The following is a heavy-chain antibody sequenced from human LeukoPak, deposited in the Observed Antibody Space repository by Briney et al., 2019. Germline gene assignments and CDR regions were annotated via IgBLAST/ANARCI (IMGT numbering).Heavy chain of an antibody. V-gene: IGHV3-30-3*01. D-gene: IGHD1-26*01. CDR1: GFTSSSYA. J-gene: IGHJ6*02. Sequence: GRSLRLSCAAYGFTSSSYAMHWVRQAPGEGLEWVAVISSDGSNKYYADSVKGRFTISRDNSKNTLYLRMNSVRAEDTAVYCCARADSGSYGGYYYYVMDVWGQGTTVTVSS. CDR3: ARADSGSYGGYYYYVMDV. CDR2: ISSDGSNK.